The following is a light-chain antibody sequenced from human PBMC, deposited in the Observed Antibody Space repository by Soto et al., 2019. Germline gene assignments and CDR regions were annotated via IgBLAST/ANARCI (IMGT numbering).Light chain of an antibody. V-gene: IGKV1-9*01. J-gene: IGKJ4*01. CDR2: GAS. CDR1: QGISDY. Sequence: DIQLTQSPSFLSASVGDRVTISCPASQGISDYLAWYQQKPGKAPKLLIYGASTLQSGVPSRFSGSASGTEFTLTISSLQPEDFATYFCQQFNAYPLTFGGGTKLEIK. CDR3: QQFNAYPLT.